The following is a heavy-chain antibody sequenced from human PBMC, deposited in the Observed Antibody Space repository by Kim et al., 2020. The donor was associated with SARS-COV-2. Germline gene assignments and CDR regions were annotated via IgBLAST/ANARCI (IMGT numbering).Heavy chain of an antibody. D-gene: IGHD5-12*01. CDR1: GYSFATYW. J-gene: IGHJ5*02. Sequence: GESLKISCKGSGYSFATYWIAWVRQMPGQGLEWMGIIYPGDSDTRYNPSFQGQVTISADKSISTAYLQWSSLKASDTAMYFCARRGPVDWFDPWGQGTLVTVSS. V-gene: IGHV5-51*01. CDR3: ARRGPVDWFDP. CDR2: IYPGDSDT.